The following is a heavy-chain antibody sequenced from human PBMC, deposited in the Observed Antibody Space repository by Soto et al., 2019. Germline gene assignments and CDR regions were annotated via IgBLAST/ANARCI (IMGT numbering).Heavy chain of an antibody. J-gene: IGHJ6*02. Sequence: QVQLVQSGGEVKKPGASVKVSCKTSGYSFTTYGISWVRQAPGQGLEWMGWISAYNGNTNYAQKLQGRVTMTTDTSTSTAYMELRSLRSDDTAVYYCAREGPAPYSYYGRDVWGQGSTVTVSS. CDR3: AREGPAPYSYYGRDV. CDR1: GYSFTTYG. V-gene: IGHV1-18*01. CDR2: ISAYNGNT.